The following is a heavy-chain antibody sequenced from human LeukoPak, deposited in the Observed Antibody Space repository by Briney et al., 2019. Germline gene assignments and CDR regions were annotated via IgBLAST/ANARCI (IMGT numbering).Heavy chain of an antibody. V-gene: IGHV3-21*01. D-gene: IGHD6-13*01. CDR3: AGSWSPYDAFDI. J-gene: IGHJ3*02. CDR1: GFTFSSYS. Sequence: KPGGSLRLSCAASGFTFSSYSMNWVRQAPGKGLEWVSSISSSSSYIYYADSVKGRFTISRDNAKNSLYLQMNSLRAEDTAVYYCAGSWSPYDAFDIWGQGTMVSVSS. CDR2: ISSSSSYI.